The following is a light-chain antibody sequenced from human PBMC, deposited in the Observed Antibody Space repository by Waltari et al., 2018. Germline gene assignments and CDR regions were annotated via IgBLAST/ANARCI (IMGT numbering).Light chain of an antibody. V-gene: IGLV1-51*01. CDR3: GTWDSSASGVV. Sequence: QSVLTQPPPVSVAPGRRVTISCSGTSPNIWSPFVARYPQLPGTAPKLLIHDNNKRPSGIPYRISGSKSGTSATLVIAGLQPGDEADYYCGTWDSSASGVVFGGGTKLTVL. CDR1: SPNIWSPF. CDR2: DNN. J-gene: IGLJ2*01.